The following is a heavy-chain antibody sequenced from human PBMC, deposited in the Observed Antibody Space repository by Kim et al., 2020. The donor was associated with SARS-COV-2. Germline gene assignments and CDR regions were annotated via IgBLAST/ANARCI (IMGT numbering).Heavy chain of an antibody. D-gene: IGHD6-13*01. Sequence: DSVEGRFAISKDNSKNTLYLEMNSVRAEDTAVYYCARDSIGGSWWDDFDYWGQGTLVTVSS. V-gene: IGHV3-30*09. CDR3: ARDSIGGSWWDDFDY. J-gene: IGHJ4*02.